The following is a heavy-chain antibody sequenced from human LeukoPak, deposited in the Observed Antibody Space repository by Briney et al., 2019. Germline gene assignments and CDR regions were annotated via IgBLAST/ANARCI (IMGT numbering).Heavy chain of an antibody. J-gene: IGHJ6*02. CDR2: FDPEDGET. Sequence: ASVKVSCKVSGYTLTELSMHWVRQAPGKGLEWMGGFDPEDGETIYAQKFQGRVTMTEDTSTDTAYMELSSPRSEDTAVYYCATAPGSGYYSYYYGMDVWGQGTTVTVSS. D-gene: IGHD3-22*01. CDR3: ATAPGSGYYSYYYGMDV. V-gene: IGHV1-24*01. CDR1: GYTLTELS.